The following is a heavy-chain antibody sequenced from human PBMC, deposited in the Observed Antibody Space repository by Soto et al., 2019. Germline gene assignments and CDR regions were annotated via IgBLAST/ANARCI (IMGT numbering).Heavy chain of an antibody. CDR1: GVSISSFY. CDR2: IYITGNT. V-gene: IGHV4-4*07. Sequence: SETLSLTCTVSGVSISSFYWSCIRQPAWKGLEWIGLIYITGNTNYNPSLKSRVTMSVDTSKNQFSLKLTSVTAADTAVYYCARSDIADIRPDYWGQGTPVTVSS. D-gene: IGHD5-12*01. CDR3: ARSDIADIRPDY. J-gene: IGHJ4*02.